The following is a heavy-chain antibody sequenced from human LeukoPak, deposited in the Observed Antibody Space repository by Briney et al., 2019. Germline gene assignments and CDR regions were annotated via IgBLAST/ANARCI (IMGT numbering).Heavy chain of an antibody. Sequence: PGRSLRLSCAASGFTFSSYAMHWVRQAPGKGLEWVAVISYDGSNKYYADSVKGRFTISRDNAKNSLYLQMNSLRAEDTAVYYCARGGVVQYQLLGQFDPWGQGTLVTVSS. CDR1: GFTFSSYA. J-gene: IGHJ5*02. D-gene: IGHD2-2*01. V-gene: IGHV3-30-3*01. CDR3: ARGGVVQYQLLGQFDP. CDR2: ISYDGSNK.